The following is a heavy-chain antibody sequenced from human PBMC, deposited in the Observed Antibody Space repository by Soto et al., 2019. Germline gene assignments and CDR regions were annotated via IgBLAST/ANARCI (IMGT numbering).Heavy chain of an antibody. CDR3: ARAGTPYYYGSGSYYNWFDP. Sequence: ASVKVSCKASGYTFTGYYMHWVRQAPGQGPEWMGWINPNSGGTNYAQKFQGWVTMTRDTSISTAYMELSRLRSDDTAVYYCARAGTPYYYGSGSYYNWFDPWGQGTLVTVSS. J-gene: IGHJ5*02. D-gene: IGHD3-10*01. CDR1: GYTFTGYY. V-gene: IGHV1-2*04. CDR2: INPNSGGT.